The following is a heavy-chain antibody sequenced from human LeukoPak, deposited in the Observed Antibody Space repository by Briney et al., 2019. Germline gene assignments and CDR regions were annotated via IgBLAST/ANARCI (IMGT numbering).Heavy chain of an antibody. Sequence: GGSLRLSCAASGFTFRNHAIHWVRQAPGKGLEWVAVISDDGSSKYSADSVKGRFIISRDNSKNTLYLQMNSLRAEETAVYFCARGHSGSYWLIDYWGQGTLVIVSS. J-gene: IGHJ4*02. V-gene: IGHV3-30-3*01. D-gene: IGHD1-26*01. CDR1: GFTFRNHA. CDR2: ISDDGSSK. CDR3: ARGHSGSYWLIDY.